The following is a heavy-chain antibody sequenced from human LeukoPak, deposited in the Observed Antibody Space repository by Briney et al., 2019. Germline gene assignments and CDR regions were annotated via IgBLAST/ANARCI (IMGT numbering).Heavy chain of an antibody. CDR3: ARDGRPVPRSYFDY. CDR1: GFTFSSYW. V-gene: IGHV3-7*01. J-gene: IGHJ4*02. D-gene: IGHD3/OR15-3a*01. Sequence: QSGGSLRLSCAASGFTFSSYWMSWVRQAPGKGLEWVANIKQDGSEKYYVDSVKGRFTISRDNAKNSLYLQMNSLRAEDTAVYYCARDGRPVPRSYFDYWGQGTLVTVSS. CDR2: IKQDGSEK.